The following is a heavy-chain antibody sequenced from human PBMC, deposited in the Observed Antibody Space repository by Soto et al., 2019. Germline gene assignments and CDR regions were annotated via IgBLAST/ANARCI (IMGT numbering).Heavy chain of an antibody. CDR2: INPSGGST. D-gene: IGHD1-7*01. J-gene: IGHJ4*02. CDR1: GYTLTSDY. V-gene: IGHV1-46*01. Sequence: VQVPCKASGYTLTSDYMHWVRQATGQGLEWMGIINPSGGSTSYAQKFQGRATITRDTSTSTVYMELSSLRSEDTAVYYCARDGITGTTIPFDYWGQGTLVTVSS. CDR3: ARDGITGTTIPFDY.